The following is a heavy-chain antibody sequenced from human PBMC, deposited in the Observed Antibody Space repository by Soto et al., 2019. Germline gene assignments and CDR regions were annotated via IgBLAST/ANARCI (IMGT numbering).Heavy chain of an antibody. D-gene: IGHD6-13*01. J-gene: IGHJ6*03. CDR2: MNPKSGNT. Sequence: QVQLVRSGAEVKKPGASVKVSCKASGYIFTSYDINWVRQATGQGLEWVGWMNPKSGNTGYAQKFEGRVTMTRNTSISTAYMELSSLRSEDTAVYYCARAPEYSSTWDFYYYYMDVWGNGTTVAVS. CDR3: ARAPEYSSTWDFYYYYMDV. CDR1: GYIFTSYD. V-gene: IGHV1-8*01.